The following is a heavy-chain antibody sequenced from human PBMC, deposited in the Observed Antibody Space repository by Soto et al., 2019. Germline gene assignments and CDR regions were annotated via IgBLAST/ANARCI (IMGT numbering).Heavy chain of an antibody. J-gene: IGHJ5*02. CDR3: ARLGYESSGYPSGFDP. Sequence: QVQLQESGPGLVKPSQTLSLTCTVSGGSISSSSYSWSWIRQHPGKGLEWIGYVYFSGNTYYNPSLKSRVTISVDTSKKQFSLRLTSVTVADTAVYYCARLGYESSGYPSGFDPWGQGSLVTVSS. CDR2: VYFSGNT. V-gene: IGHV4-31*03. CDR1: GGSISSSSYS. D-gene: IGHD3-22*01.